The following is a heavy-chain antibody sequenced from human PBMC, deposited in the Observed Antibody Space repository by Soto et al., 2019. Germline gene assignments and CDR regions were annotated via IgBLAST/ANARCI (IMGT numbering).Heavy chain of an antibody. Sequence: GESLKISFDASGYSFTLYWIGWVRQMHGKGLEWMAIISPDDSDPRYSPSFQGQVTISADQPITSAFLQWRSLKASDTGMYYCARHQGEQSALDIWGQGTMVTVSS. CDR2: ISPDDSDP. CDR3: ARHQGEQSALDI. J-gene: IGHJ3*02. D-gene: IGHD3-16*01. CDR1: GYSFTLYW. V-gene: IGHV5-51*01.